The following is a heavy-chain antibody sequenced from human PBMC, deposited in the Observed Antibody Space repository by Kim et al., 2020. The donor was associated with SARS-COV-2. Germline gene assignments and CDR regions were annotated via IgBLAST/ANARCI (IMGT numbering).Heavy chain of an antibody. D-gene: IGHD2-8*02. CDR2: ISAYNGNT. CDR1: GYIFTSYG. CDR3: ARGNGGVVTASHDY. J-gene: IGHJ4*02. Sequence: ASVKVSCKASGYIFTSYGISWVRQAPGQGLEWMGWISAYNGNTNYAQKLQGRVTMTTDTSTSTAYMELRSLRSDDTAVYYCARGNGGVVTASHDYWGQGTLVTVSS. V-gene: IGHV1-18*01.